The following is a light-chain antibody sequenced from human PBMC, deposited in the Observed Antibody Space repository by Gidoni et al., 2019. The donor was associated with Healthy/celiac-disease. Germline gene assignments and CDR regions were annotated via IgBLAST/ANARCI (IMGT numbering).Light chain of an antibody. V-gene: IGLV1-51*01. Sequence: QSVLTQPPSVSAAPGQQVTIACSGSSSNIGNNYVSWYQHLPGTAPKLLIYYNNKRPSGIPDRFSGSKSGTSATLGITGLQTGDEADYYCGTWDSSLSAVFGGGTQLTVL. CDR1: SSNIGNNY. CDR2: YNN. J-gene: IGLJ7*01. CDR3: GTWDSSLSAV.